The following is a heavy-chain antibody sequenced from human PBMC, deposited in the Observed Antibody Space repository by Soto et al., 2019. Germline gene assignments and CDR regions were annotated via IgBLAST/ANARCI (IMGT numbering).Heavy chain of an antibody. V-gene: IGHV3-30-3*01. CDR2: IGYDGSIE. CDR3: AREHYDSSGYYRIDS. J-gene: IGHJ4*02. CDR1: GFTFSGYA. D-gene: IGHD3-22*01. Sequence: QVQLMESGGGVAQPGRSLRVSCAASGFTFSGYAMHWVRQAPGKGLEWVAIIGYDGSIESYAESVKGRFTISRDNSNNTLFLLMNSLRPEDTAVYYCAREHYDSSGYYRIDSWGQGTLVTVSS.